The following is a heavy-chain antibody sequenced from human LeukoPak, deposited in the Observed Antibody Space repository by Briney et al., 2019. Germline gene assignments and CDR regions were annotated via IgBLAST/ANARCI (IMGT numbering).Heavy chain of an antibody. J-gene: IGHJ4*02. CDR1: GFTFDDYA. Sequence: PGRSLRLSCAASGFTFDDYAMHWVRQAPGKGLEWVSGISWNSGSIGYADSVKGRFTISRDNAKNSLYLQMNSLRAEDMVLYYCAKDMGANVDTATPDYWGQGTLVTVSS. CDR2: ISWNSGSI. V-gene: IGHV3-9*03. CDR3: AKDMGANVDTATPDY. D-gene: IGHD5-18*01.